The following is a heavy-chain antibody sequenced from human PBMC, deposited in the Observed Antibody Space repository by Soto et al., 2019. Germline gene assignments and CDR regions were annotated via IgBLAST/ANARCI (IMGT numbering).Heavy chain of an antibody. Sequence: GGSLRLCCAASGFTFSNAWMNWVRQAPGKGLEWVGRIKSKTDGGTTDYAAPVKGRFTISRDDSKNTLYLQMNSLKTEDTAVYYCTTDGPNSGSYWAYWGQGTLVTVSS. V-gene: IGHV3-15*07. CDR1: GFTFSNAW. CDR3: TTDGPNSGSYWAY. CDR2: IKSKTDGGTT. D-gene: IGHD1-26*01. J-gene: IGHJ4*02.